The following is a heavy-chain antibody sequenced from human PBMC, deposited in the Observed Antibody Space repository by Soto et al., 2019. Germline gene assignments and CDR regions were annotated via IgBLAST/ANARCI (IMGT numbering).Heavy chain of an antibody. V-gene: IGHV1-69*13. CDR1: GGTFSSYA. Sequence: SVKVSCKASGGTFSSYAISWVRQAPGQGLEWMGGIIPIFGTANYAQKFQGRVTITADESTSTAYMELSSLRSEDTAVYYCARDAQMNGADFWSGYYPGPWGQGTLVTVSS. D-gene: IGHD3-3*01. CDR3: ARDAQMNGADFWSGYYPGP. CDR2: IIPIFGTA. J-gene: IGHJ5*02.